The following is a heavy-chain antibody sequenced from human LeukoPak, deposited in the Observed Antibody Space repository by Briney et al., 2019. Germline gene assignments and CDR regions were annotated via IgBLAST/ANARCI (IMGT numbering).Heavy chain of an antibody. CDR1: GYTFTSYG. D-gene: IGHD3-3*01. CDR2: ISAYNGNT. V-gene: IGHV1-18*01. Sequence: ASVKVSCKASGYTFTSYGISWVRQAPGQGLEWMGWISAYNGNTNYAQKLQGRVTMTTDTSTSTAYMELRSLRSDDTAVYYCASTRTETYYDFWSGYFRSLPLYCGMDVWGQGTTVTVSS. CDR3: ASTRTETYYDFWSGYFRSLPLYCGMDV. J-gene: IGHJ6*02.